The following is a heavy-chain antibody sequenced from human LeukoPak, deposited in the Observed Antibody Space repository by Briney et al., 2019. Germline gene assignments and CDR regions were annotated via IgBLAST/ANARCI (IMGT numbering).Heavy chain of an antibody. V-gene: IGHV3-30-3*01. J-gene: IGHJ4*02. CDR1: GFTFSSYA. Sequence: PGRSLTLSCAASGFTFSSYAMHWVRQAPGKGLEWVAVISYDGSNKYYADSVKGRFTISRDNSKNTLYLQMNSLRAEDTAVYYCAREGQQLVPGYFDYWGQGTLVTVSS. CDR3: AREGQQLVPGYFDY. CDR2: ISYDGSNK. D-gene: IGHD6-13*01.